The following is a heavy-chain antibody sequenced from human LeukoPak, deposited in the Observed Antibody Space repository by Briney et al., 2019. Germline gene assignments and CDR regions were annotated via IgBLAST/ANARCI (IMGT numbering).Heavy chain of an antibody. CDR3: ASPYSGYDYNFDH. J-gene: IGHJ4*02. Sequence: GSLRLSCSASGFTFSSYAMHWVRQAPGKGLEYVSSISSNGGSTYYADSVKGRFTISRDNSKNTLFLQMSSLRTEDTAVYYCASPYSGYDYNFDHWGQGTLVTVSS. V-gene: IGHV3-64D*06. CDR1: GFTFSSYA. CDR2: ISSNGGST. D-gene: IGHD5-12*01.